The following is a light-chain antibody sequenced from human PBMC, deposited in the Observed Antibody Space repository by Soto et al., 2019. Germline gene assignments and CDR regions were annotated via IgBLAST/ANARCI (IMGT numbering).Light chain of an antibody. CDR1: SSDVGGYNY. V-gene: IGLV2-14*01. J-gene: IGLJ2*01. Sequence: QSVLTQPPSASGSPGQSVTISCTGTSSDVGGYNYVSWYQQHPGKAPKLMIYEVSKRPSGASDRFSGSKSGNTASLTISGLQAEDEAVYYCSSYTRSTTLGFGGGTQLTVL. CDR3: SSYTRSTTLG. CDR2: EVS.